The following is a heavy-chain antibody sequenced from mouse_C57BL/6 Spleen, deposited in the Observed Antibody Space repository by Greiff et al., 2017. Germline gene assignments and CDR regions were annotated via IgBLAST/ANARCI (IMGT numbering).Heavy chain of an antibody. CDR2: IHPNSGST. D-gene: IGHD2-5*01. CDR3: ARGTYSNYGGAY. J-gene: IGHJ3*01. CDR1: GYTFTSYW. V-gene: IGHV1-64*01. Sequence: QVQLQQSGAELVKPGASVKLSCKASGYTFTSYWMHWVKQRPGQGLEWIGMIHPNSGSTNYNEKFKSKATLTVDKSSSTAYMQLSSLTSEDSAVYYCARGTYSNYGGAYWGQGTLVTVSA.